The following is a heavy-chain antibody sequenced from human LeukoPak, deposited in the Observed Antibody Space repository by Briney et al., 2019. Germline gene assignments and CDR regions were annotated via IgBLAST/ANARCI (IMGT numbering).Heavy chain of an antibody. Sequence: GGSLRLSCAASGFTFSSYSMNRVRQAPGKGLEWVSSISSSSSYIYYADSVKGRFTISRDNAKNSLYLQMNSLRAEDTAVYYCARAHFHAFDIWGQGTMDTVSS. CDR1: GFTFSSYS. J-gene: IGHJ3*02. CDR2: ISSSSSYI. V-gene: IGHV3-21*01. D-gene: IGHD3-3*02. CDR3: ARAHFHAFDI.